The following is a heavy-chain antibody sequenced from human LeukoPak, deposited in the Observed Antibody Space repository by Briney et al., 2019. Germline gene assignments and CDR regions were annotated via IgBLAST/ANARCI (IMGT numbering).Heavy chain of an antibody. D-gene: IGHD4-17*01. J-gene: IGHJ4*02. Sequence: GRSLRLSCAASGFTFDDYAMHWVRQAPGAALEWVSGISWNIDNIDYADSVRGRFTISRDNAKNSLYLQMNSLRAEDTALYYCAKDYDYGFDYWGQGTLVTVSS. V-gene: IGHV3-9*01. CDR3: AKDYDYGFDY. CDR2: ISWNIDNI. CDR1: GFTFDDYA.